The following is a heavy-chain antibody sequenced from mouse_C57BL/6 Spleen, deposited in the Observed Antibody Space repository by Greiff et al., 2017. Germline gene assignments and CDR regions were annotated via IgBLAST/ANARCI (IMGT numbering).Heavy chain of an antibody. CDR2: IYPGDGDT. CDR1: GYAFSSSW. CDR3: AIDRYFDY. Sequence: QVQLKQSGPELVKPGASVKISCKASGYAFSSSWMNWVKQRPGKGLEWIGRIYPGDGDTNYNGKFKGKATLTADKSSSTAYMQLSRLTSEDSAVYFCAIDRYFDYWGQGTTLTVCS. J-gene: IGHJ2*01. V-gene: IGHV1-82*01.